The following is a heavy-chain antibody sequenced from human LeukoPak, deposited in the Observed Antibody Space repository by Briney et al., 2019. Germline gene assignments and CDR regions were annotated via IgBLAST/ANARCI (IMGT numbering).Heavy chain of an antibody. V-gene: IGHV4-59*01. Sequence: SSETLSLTCTVSGGSISSYYWSWIRQPPGKGLEWIGYIYYSGSTNYNPSLKSRVTISVDTSKNQFSLKLSSVTAADTAVYYCARDDLRTTHAFDIWGPGTMVTVSS. CDR3: ARDDLRTTHAFDI. CDR2: IYYSGST. CDR1: GGSISSYY. D-gene: IGHD4-11*01. J-gene: IGHJ3*02.